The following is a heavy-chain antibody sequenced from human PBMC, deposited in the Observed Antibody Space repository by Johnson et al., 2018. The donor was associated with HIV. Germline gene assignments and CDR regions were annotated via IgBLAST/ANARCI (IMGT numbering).Heavy chain of an antibody. D-gene: IGHD2-15*01. CDR1: GFTFDDYG. Sequence: MLLVESGGGVVRPGGSLRLSCAASGFTFDDYGMSWVRQAPGKGLEWVSVLYSGGSTYYADSVQGRFTISRDNSTNTLYLQRNSLRAEDTAVYYCARDQFMSGGYCSGGSCYSQPSGIWGQGTMVTVSS. CDR3: ARDQFMSGGYCSGGSCYSQPSGI. CDR2: LYSGGST. J-gene: IGHJ3*02. V-gene: IGHV3-66*02.